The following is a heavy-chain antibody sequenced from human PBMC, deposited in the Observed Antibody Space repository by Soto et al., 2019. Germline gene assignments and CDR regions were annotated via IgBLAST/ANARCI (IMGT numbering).Heavy chain of an antibody. D-gene: IGHD3-16*01. J-gene: IGHJ4*02. V-gene: IGHV4-34*01. Sequence: PSETLSLTCAVSCGFFSSYYWSWIRQPPGKGLEWIGEINHSGSTIYSPSLKSRVTISVDTSKNQFSLNLRSVTAADTAVYYCARVIPVSGPDYWGQGTLVTVSS. CDR3: ARVIPVSGPDY. CDR1: CGFFSSYY. CDR2: INHSGST.